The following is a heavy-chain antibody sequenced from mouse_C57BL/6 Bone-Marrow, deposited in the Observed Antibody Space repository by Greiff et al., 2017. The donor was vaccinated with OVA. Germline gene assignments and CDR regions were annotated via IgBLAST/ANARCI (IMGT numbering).Heavy chain of an antibody. D-gene: IGHD1-1*01. CDR3: ASLYYYGSRKGYFDV. CDR2: IDPSDSYT. J-gene: IGHJ1*03. V-gene: IGHV1-69*01. Sequence: QVQLKESGAELVMPGASVKLSCKASGYTFTSYWMHWVKQRPGQGLEWIGEIDPSDSYTNYTQKFKGKSTLTVDKSSSTAYMQLSSLTSEDSAVYYCASLYYYGSRKGYFDVWGTGTTVTVSS. CDR1: GYTFTSYW.